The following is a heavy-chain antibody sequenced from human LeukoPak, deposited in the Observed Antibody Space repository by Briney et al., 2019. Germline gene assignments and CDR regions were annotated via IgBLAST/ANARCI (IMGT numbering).Heavy chain of an antibody. J-gene: IGHJ5*02. D-gene: IGHD3-10*01. CDR1: GFTFSSYG. CDR3: ARPLKYYYGSGTYFWFDP. Sequence: GRSLRLSCAASGFTFSSYGMHWVRQAPGKGLEWVAVISYDGSNKYYADSVKGRFTISRDNAKNSLFLQMNSLRAEDAAVYYCARPLKYYYGSGTYFWFDPWGQGTLVTVSS. CDR2: ISYDGSNK. V-gene: IGHV3-30*03.